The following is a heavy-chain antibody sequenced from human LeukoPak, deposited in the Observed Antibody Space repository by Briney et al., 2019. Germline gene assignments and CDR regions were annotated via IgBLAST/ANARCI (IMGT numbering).Heavy chain of an antibody. CDR3: ARTMMTTLSYYDY. D-gene: IGHD5-24*01. V-gene: IGHV1-2*02. Sequence: ASAKVSCKTSGYTFTGSYIHWVRQAPGQGLEWLAWINPNSGATNSAQKFQGRVTVTRDTSLSTAYMEVSRLTFDDTAVYYCARTMMTTLSYYDYWGQGTLVTVSS. CDR1: GYTFTGSY. CDR2: INPNSGAT. J-gene: IGHJ4*02.